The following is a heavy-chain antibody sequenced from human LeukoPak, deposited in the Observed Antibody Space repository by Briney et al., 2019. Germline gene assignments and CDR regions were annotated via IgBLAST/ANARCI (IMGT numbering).Heavy chain of an antibody. J-gene: IGHJ6*03. Sequence: ASVKVSCKASGYTFTSYGISWVRQAPGQGLEWMGWISAYNGNTNYAQKLQGRVTMTTDTSTSTAYMELGSLRSDDTAVYYCARAGSGWYNYYYYMDVWGKGTTVTISS. CDR3: ARAGSGWYNYYYYMDV. CDR2: ISAYNGNT. D-gene: IGHD6-19*01. CDR1: GYTFTSYG. V-gene: IGHV1-18*01.